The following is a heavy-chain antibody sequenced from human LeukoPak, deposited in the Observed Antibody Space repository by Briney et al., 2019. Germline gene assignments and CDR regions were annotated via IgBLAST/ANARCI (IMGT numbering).Heavy chain of an antibody. J-gene: IGHJ2*01. CDR3: AREDYYGSGRLRYFDL. Sequence: PSETLSLTCTVSGGSISSYYWSWIRQPAGKGLEWIGRFYISGSTNYNPSLKSRVTMSVDTSKNQFSLRLNSVTAADTAVYYCAREDYYGSGRLRYFDLWGRGTLVTVSS. V-gene: IGHV4-4*07. CDR1: GGSISSYY. CDR2: FYISGST. D-gene: IGHD3-10*01.